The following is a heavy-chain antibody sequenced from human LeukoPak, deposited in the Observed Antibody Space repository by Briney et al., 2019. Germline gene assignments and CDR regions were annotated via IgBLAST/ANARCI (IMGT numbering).Heavy chain of an antibody. CDR2: ILYDRSKK. CDR3: ARDLDYSDYYYGIAV. D-gene: IGHD2-15*01. J-gene: IGHJ6*02. Sequence: GRPLRPPCAPSGFRYSRFGVHGLPRAPGKALIWVGVILYDRSKKYNGDSVKSRFTISRDNFKSALYLQMNSLRAEDTAVYYCARDLDYSDYYYGIAVWGQGTTVTVSS. V-gene: IGHV3-33*05. CDR1: GFRYSRFG.